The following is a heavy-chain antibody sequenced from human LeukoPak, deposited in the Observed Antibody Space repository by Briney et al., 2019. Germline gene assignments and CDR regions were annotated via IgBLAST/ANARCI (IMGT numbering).Heavy chain of an antibody. Sequence: GRSLRLSCAASGFIFSNYGMHWVRQAPGKGLEWVAVIRYDGSNKYYADSVKGRFTISRDNSKNTLYVQMSSLRAEDTAVYYCARSNNGGWGYCDYWGQGSLVTVSS. D-gene: IGHD3-16*01. CDR3: ARSNNGGWGYCDY. V-gene: IGHV3-33*01. CDR2: IRYDGSNK. CDR1: GFIFSNYG. J-gene: IGHJ4*02.